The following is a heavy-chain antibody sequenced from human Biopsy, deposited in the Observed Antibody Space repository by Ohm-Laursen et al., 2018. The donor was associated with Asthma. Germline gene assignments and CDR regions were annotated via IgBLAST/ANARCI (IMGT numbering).Heavy chain of an antibody. J-gene: IGHJ6*02. D-gene: IGHD3-10*01. V-gene: IGHV1-18*01. CDR2: ISVYNGNT. CDR3: ARAVNYSHYYGIDV. CDR1: GYTFNSAG. Sequence: SVKVSCKTSGYTFNSAGITWVRQAPGQGLEWMGWISVYNGNTKVAQKLQDRVTMITDTSTSTAYMELRSLRSDDAAVYFCARAVNYSHYYGIDVWGQGTTVTVS.